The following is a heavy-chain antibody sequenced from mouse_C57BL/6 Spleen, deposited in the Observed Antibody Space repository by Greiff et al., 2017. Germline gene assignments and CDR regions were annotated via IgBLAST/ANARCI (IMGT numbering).Heavy chain of an antibody. J-gene: IGHJ3*01. CDR3: ARSELGGNAWFAY. D-gene: IGHD4-1*01. V-gene: IGHV1-39*01. Sequence: QLQESGPELVKPGASVKISCKASGYSFTDYIMNWVKQSNGKSLEWIGVINPNYGTTSYNQKFKGKATLTVDQSSSTAYMQLNSLTSEDSAVYYCARSELGGNAWFAYWGQGTLVTVSA. CDR2: INPNYGTT. CDR1: GYSFTDYI.